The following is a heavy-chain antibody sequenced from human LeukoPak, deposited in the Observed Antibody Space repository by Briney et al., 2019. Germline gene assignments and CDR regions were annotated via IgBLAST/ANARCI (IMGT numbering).Heavy chain of an antibody. J-gene: IGHJ2*01. CDR2: IDYSGST. D-gene: IGHD6-19*01. CDR1: GGSISTYY. CDR3: ARQWTTVAPYWYFDL. V-gene: IGHV4-59*01. Sequence: PSETLSLTCTVSGGSISTYYFSWIRQFPGKGLEWIGSIDYSGSTNDNPSLKSRVTMSIDTSQTQFSLRLSSVTAADTAVYYCARQWTTVAPYWYFDLWGRGTLVTVS.